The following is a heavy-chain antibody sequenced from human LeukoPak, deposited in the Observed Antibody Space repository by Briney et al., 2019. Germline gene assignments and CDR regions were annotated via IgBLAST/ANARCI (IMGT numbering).Heavy chain of an antibody. V-gene: IGHV3-23*01. J-gene: IGHJ4*02. CDR1: GFTFSSYA. CDR2: ISGGGGST. Sequence: GGSLRLSCAASGFTFSSYAMSWVRQAPGKGLEWVSAISGGGGSTYYADSVKGRFTISRDNSKNTLYLQMNSLRAEDTAVYYCAKDVYYYDSSGYYPSYWGQGTLVTVSS. CDR3: AKDVYYYDSSGYYPSY. D-gene: IGHD3-22*01.